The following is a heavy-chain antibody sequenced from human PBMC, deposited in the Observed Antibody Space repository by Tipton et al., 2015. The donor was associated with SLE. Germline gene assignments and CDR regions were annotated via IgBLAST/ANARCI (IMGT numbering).Heavy chain of an antibody. J-gene: IGHJ6*03. CDR2: IYYSGTT. Sequence: TLSLTCSVSGASISGYYWNWIRQPPGKGLEWIGWIYYSGTTNYNPSLESRVTISVDTSKNQFSLKLSSVTAADTAVYYCARSGSYPYYYYYMDVWGKGTTVTVSS. CDR3: ARSGSYPYYYYYMDV. V-gene: IGHV4-59*13. CDR1: GASISGYY. D-gene: IGHD1-26*01.